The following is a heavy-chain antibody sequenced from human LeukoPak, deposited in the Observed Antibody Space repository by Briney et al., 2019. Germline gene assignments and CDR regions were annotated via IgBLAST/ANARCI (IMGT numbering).Heavy chain of an antibody. V-gene: IGHV1-2*06. CDR2: INPNSGGT. J-gene: IGHJ4*02. Sequence: ASVKVSCTASGYTFTGYYMHWVRQAPGQGLEWMGRINPNSGGTNYAQKFQGRVTMTRDTSISTAYMELSRLRSDDTAVYYCASFSSSAKTGFDYWGQGTLVTVSS. D-gene: IGHD6-6*01. CDR1: GYTFTGYY. CDR3: ASFSSSAKTGFDY.